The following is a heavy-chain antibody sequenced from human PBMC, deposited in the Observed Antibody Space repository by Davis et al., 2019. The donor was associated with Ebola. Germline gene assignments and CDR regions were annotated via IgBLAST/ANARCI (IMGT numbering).Heavy chain of an antibody. Sequence: GESLKISCTASGFTFSRYSMSWVRQAPGKGLEWVSAIGGGGVTTYYADSVKGRLTISRDNSKNTRYLQMDSLRTEDTGIYYCAKRAAIWGSYRYTDYYFDYWGQGTLVTVSS. D-gene: IGHD3-16*02. CDR1: GFTFSRYS. CDR2: IGGGGVTT. J-gene: IGHJ4*02. CDR3: AKRAAIWGSYRYTDYYFDY. V-gene: IGHV3-23*01.